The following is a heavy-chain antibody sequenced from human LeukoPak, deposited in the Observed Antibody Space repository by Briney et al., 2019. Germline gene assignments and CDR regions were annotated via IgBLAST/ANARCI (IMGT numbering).Heavy chain of an antibody. V-gene: IGHV4-39*02. CDR2: LYYSGSS. D-gene: IGHD3-16*01. CDR1: GGSISSSDFY. CDR3: ARETSQKGAHYMDV. Sequence: PSETLSLTCSVSGGSISSSDFYWGWIRQTPGKGLEWIGSLYYSGSSYYNPSLKSRVTISVDTSKNQFSLKMTSVTAADTAVYYCARETSQKGAHYMDVWGKGTTVTISS. J-gene: IGHJ6*03.